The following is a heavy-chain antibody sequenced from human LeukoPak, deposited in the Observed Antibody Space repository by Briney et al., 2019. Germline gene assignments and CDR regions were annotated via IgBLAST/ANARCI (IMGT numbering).Heavy chain of an antibody. D-gene: IGHD3-22*01. V-gene: IGHV3-23*01. CDR3: AKSPGNYYDSSGYLYYFDY. CDR2: ISGSGGST. J-gene: IGHJ4*02. Sequence: GGSLRLSCAASGFTFSSYAMSWVRQAPGKGLEWVSAISGSGGSTYYADSVKGRFTISRDNSKNTRYLQMNSLRAEDTAVYYCAKSPGNYYDSSGYLYYFDYWGQGTLVTVSS. CDR1: GFTFSSYA.